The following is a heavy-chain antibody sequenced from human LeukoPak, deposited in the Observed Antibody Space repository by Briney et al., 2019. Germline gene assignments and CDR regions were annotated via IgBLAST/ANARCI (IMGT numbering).Heavy chain of an antibody. CDR2: ISYDGSNK. J-gene: IGHJ4*02. D-gene: IGHD6-13*01. V-gene: IGHV3-30-3*01. Sequence: GGSLRLSCAASGFTFSSYAMHWVRQAPGKGLEWVAVISYDGSNKYYADSVKGRFTISRDNSKNTLYLQMNSLRAEDTAVYYCAREGTYSSSTDYWGQGTLVTVSS. CDR3: AREGTYSSSTDY. CDR1: GFTFSSYA.